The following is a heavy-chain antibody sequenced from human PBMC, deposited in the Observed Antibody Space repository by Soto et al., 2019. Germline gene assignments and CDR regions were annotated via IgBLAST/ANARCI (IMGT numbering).Heavy chain of an antibody. CDR3: ARDVDADFRTDFDY. D-gene: IGHD4-17*01. CDR2: ISGNGEII. CDR1: GFTFSDYY. Sequence: PGGSLRLSCAASGFTFSDYYIHWIRRAPGKGLEWISYISGNGEIIQYAASARGRFTISWDNAENSVYLEMDSLRAEDTALYYCARDVDADFRTDFDYWGRGTLVTVSS. J-gene: IGHJ4*02. V-gene: IGHV3-11*01.